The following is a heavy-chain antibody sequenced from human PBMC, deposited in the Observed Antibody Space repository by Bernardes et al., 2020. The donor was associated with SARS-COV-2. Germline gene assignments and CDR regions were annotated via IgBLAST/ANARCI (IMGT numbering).Heavy chain of an antibody. D-gene: IGHD5-18*01. V-gene: IGHV1-69*13. Sequence: SVKVSCKASGGTFSSYAISWVRQAPGQGLEWMGGIIPIFGTANYAQKFQGRVTITADESTSTAYMELSSLRSEDTAVYYCARDKGFYSFLYYYGMDVWGQGTTVTVSS. CDR1: GGTFSSYA. J-gene: IGHJ6*02. CDR3: ARDKGFYSFLYYYGMDV. CDR2: IIPIFGTA.